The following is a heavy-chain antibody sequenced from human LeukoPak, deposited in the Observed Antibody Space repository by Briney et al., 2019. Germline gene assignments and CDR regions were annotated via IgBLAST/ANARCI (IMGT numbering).Heavy chain of an antibody. V-gene: IGHV4-4*07. CDR2: IYTSGST. Sequence: SETLSLTCTVSGGSISSYYWSWIRQPAGKGLEWNGRIYTSGSTNYNPSLKSRVTMSVDTSKNQFSLKLSSVTAADTAVYYCARVYYYDSSGYLDAFDIWGQGTMVTVSS. J-gene: IGHJ3*02. CDR1: GGSISSYY. CDR3: ARVYYYDSSGYLDAFDI. D-gene: IGHD3-22*01.